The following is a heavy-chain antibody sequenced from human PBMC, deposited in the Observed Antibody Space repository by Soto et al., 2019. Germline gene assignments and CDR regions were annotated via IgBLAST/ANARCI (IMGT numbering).Heavy chain of an antibody. V-gene: IGHV3-23*01. J-gene: IGHJ6*02. CDR2: ISGSGDST. CDR3: AKIDGEEQLVTYYYYYAMDV. Sequence: GGSLRLSCSASGFTFSNYAMRWVRQAPGKGLEWVSGISGSGDSTYYADSVKGRVTISRDNDKSTLYLQLNGLRAEDTAVYYCAKIDGEEQLVTYYYYYAMDVWGQVTTVTVSS. D-gene: IGHD6-13*01. CDR1: GFTFSNYA.